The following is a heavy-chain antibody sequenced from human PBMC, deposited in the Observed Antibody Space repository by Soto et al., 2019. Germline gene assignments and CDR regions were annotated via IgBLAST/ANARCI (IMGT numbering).Heavy chain of an antibody. CDR2: IYYRGGT. CDR3: ARDLRDSSAYAL. J-gene: IGHJ4*02. V-gene: IGHV4-61*01. D-gene: IGHD3-22*01. Sequence: QVQLQESGPGLVKPSETLSLTCSVSGDSISSGTYYWSWIRQSPGKELEWIGYIYYRGGTNYNPSLKSRVTISLETSKNQFSLNLSSVTAADTAVYYCARDLRDSSAYALWGQGILVTVSS. CDR1: GDSISSGTYY.